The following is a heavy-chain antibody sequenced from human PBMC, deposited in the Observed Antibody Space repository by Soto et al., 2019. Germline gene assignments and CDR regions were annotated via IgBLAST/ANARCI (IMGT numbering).Heavy chain of an antibody. CDR2: IYYSGST. V-gene: IGHV4-31*03. CDR3: ARTSPTMVRGVIPVYYYYYYMDV. D-gene: IGHD3-10*01. J-gene: IGHJ6*03. Sequence: PSETLSLTCTVSGGSISSGGYYWSWIRQHPGKGLEWIGYIYYSGSTYYNPSLKSRVTISVDTSKNQFSLKLSSVTAADTAVYYCARTSPTMVRGVIPVYYYYYYMDVWGKGTTVTVSS. CDR1: GGSISSGGYY.